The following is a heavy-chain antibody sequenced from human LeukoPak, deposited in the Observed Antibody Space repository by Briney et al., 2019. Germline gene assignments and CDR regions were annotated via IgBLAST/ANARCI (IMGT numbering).Heavy chain of an antibody. V-gene: IGHV1-69*05. CDR2: IIPIFGTA. J-gene: IGHJ6*03. D-gene: IGHD3-10*01. Sequence: SVKVSCKASGGTFSSYAISWVRQAPGQGLEWMGGIIPIFGTANYAQKFQGRVTITTDESTSTAYMELSSLRSEDTAVYYCASSYGSGSYSPHLTHPDYYYYYMDVWGKGTTVTVSS. CDR1: GGTFSSYA. CDR3: ASSYGSGSYSPHLTHPDYYYYYMDV.